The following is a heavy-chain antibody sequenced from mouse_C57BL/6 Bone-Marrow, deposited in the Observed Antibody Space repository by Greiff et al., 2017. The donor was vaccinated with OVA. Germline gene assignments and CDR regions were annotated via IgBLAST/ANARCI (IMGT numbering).Heavy chain of an antibody. D-gene: IGHD4-1*02. J-gene: IGHJ2*01. CDR3: TTNWDRGTRYYFDY. CDR2: IYPGNSDT. CDR1: GYTFTSYW. Sequence: EVQVVESGTVLARPGASVKMSCKTSGYTFTSYWMHWVKQRPGQGLEWIGAIYPGNSDTSYNQKFKGKAKLTAVTSASTAYMELSSLTNEDSAVYYCTTNWDRGTRYYFDYWGQGTTLTVSS. V-gene: IGHV1-5*01.